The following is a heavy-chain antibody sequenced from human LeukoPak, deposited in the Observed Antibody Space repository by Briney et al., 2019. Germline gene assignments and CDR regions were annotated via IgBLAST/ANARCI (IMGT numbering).Heavy chain of an antibody. D-gene: IGHD2-8*01. V-gene: IGHV5-51*01. CDR1: GYSFTTDY. J-gene: IGHJ3*02. CDR3: ARQAYANNLDAFDI. CDR2: IYPDDSDT. Sequence: GESLKISCKGSGYSFTTDYIGWVRQIPGKGQWWMGIIYPDDSDTTYSPSFQGQVTISVDKSITTAFLQWSSLKASDTAMYYCARQAYANNLDAFDIWGQGTMVTVSS.